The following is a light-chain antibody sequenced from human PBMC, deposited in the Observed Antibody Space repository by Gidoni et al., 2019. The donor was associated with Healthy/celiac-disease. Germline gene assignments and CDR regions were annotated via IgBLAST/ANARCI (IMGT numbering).Light chain of an antibody. CDR1: QSVSSSY. V-gene: IGKV3-20*01. CDR2: GAS. CDR3: QQYGSSPPWT. Sequence: ESGLTQSPGTLSLSPGERATLSCRASQSVSSSYVAWYQQKPGQAPRLLIYGASSRATGIPDRFSGSGSGTDFTLTISRLEPEDFAVYYCQQYGSSPPWTFGQGTKVEIK. J-gene: IGKJ1*01.